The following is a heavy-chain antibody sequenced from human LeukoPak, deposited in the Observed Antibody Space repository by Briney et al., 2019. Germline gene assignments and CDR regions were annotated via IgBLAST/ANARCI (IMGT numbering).Heavy chain of an antibody. CDR1: GGSISSYY. D-gene: IGHD3-10*01. CDR3: ARYFGSGRKDPFFDY. J-gene: IGHJ4*02. Sequence: PSGTLSLTCTVSGGSISSYYWSWIRQPAGKGLEWIGRIYASGGTIYNPSLKSRVTMSVDTSKNQFSLKLSSVTAADTAVYYCARYFGSGRKDPFFDYWGQGTLVTVSS. V-gene: IGHV4-4*07. CDR2: IYASGGT.